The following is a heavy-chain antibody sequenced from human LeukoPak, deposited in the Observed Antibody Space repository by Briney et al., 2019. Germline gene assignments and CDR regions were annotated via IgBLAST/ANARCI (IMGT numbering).Heavy chain of an antibody. V-gene: IGHV4-39*07. CDR1: GGSISSSSYY. Sequence: PSETLSLTCTVSGGSISSSSYYWGWIRQPPGKGLEWIGSIYYSGTTYYNPSLKSRVTISVDTSKNQFSLKLSSVTAADTAVYYCARDSEMTTIDYWGQGTLVTVSS. D-gene: IGHD5-24*01. J-gene: IGHJ4*02. CDR2: IYYSGTT. CDR3: ARDSEMTTIDY.